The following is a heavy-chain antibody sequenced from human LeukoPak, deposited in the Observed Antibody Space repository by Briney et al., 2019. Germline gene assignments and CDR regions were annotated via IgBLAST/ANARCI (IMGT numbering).Heavy chain of an antibody. J-gene: IGHJ3*02. CDR1: GYTFTSYG. CDR3: ARGGFTVVTPDAFDI. D-gene: IGHD4-23*01. V-gene: IGHV1-18*01. Sequence: PAASVKVSCKASGYTFTSYGISWVQQAPGQGLEWMGWISAYNGNTNYAQKLQGRVTMTTDTSTSTAYMELRSLRSDDTAVYYCARGGFTVVTPDAFDIWGQGTMVTVSS. CDR2: ISAYNGNT.